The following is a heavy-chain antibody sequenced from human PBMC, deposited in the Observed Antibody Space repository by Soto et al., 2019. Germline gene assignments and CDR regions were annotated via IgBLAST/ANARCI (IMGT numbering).Heavy chain of an antibody. Sequence: SETLSLTCAVYGGSFSGYCWSWIRQPPGKGLEWIGEIFHGGSTNYSPSLKSRVTISVDTSKNQFSLELSSVTAADTAVYYCARPHYDSNTFYYLFDYWGQGTLVTVSS. CDR2: IFHGGST. V-gene: IGHV4-34*12. CDR3: ARPHYDSNTFYYLFDY. CDR1: GGSFSGYC. J-gene: IGHJ4*02. D-gene: IGHD3-22*01.